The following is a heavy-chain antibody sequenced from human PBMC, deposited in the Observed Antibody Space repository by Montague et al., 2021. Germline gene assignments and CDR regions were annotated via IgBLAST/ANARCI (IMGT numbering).Heavy chain of an antibody. J-gene: IGHJ6*03. CDR2: VPHGGCT. CDR1: RSLINSDYY. CDR3: ASERDRYYFMDI. V-gene: IGHV4-38-2*02. Sequence: SETPSLTCTVSRSLINSDYYWGWIRQPPGKGLEWMGSVPHGGCTYYNPSLKSRVTISVDTSNNHFPLKLSSVTAADTAMYDCASERDRYYFMDIWGKGTTITVSS.